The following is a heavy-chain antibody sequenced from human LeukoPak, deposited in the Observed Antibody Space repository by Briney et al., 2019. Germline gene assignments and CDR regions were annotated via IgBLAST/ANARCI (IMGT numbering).Heavy chain of an antibody. CDR3: ASYYYGSSGYYVDY. V-gene: IGHV1-69*05. J-gene: IGHJ4*02. Sequence: SVKLSCKASGGTFSSYAISWVRQAPGQGLDWMGGIIPIFGTADYAQKFQGRVTITTDESTSTAYRELSSLRSEDTAVYQCASYYYGSSGYYVDYWGQGNLVTVSS. D-gene: IGHD3-22*01. CDR1: GGTFSSYA. CDR2: IIPIFGTA.